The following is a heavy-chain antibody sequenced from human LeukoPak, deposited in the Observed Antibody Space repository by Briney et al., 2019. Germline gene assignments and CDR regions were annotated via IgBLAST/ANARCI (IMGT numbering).Heavy chain of an antibody. CDR2: ISNTGGST. CDR3: AQQVGYCSSGSCYFTY. D-gene: IGHD2-15*01. J-gene: IGHJ1*01. CDR1: GFSFNTYA. V-gene: IGHV3-23*01. Sequence: GGSLRLSCAASGFSFNTYAMSWVRQAPGKGLEWVSAISNTGGSTYHADSVKGRFTISRDKSKNTLSLQMNSLRAEDTAVYYCAQQVGYCSSGSCYFTYWGQGTLATVSS.